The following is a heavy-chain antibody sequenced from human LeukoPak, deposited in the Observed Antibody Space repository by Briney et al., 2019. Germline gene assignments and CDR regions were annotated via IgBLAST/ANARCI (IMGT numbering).Heavy chain of an antibody. CDR1: GGSISGFY. J-gene: IGHJ4*02. CDR3: ARHFDY. V-gene: IGHV4-59*08. CDR2: IYYSGST. Sequence: SETLSLTCTVSGGSISGFYWSWIRQPPGKGLEWIGYIYYSGSTYYNPSLKSRVTISVDTSKNQFSLRLSSVTAADTAVYYCARHFDYWGQGTLVTVSS.